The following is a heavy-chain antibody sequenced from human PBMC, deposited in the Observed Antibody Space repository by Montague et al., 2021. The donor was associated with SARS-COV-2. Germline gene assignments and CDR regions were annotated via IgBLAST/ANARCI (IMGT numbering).Heavy chain of an antibody. Sequence: SETLSLTCAVYGGSFSGYYWSWIRQPPGKGLEWIGEINHSGSTNYNPSLKSRVTISVDTSKNQLSLELSSVTAADTAVYYCARALPVTTFFYSYYGMDVWGQGTTVTVSS. CDR3: ARALPVTTFFYSYYGMDV. V-gene: IGHV4-34*01. CDR2: INHSGST. D-gene: IGHD4-17*01. J-gene: IGHJ6*02. CDR1: GGSFSGYY.